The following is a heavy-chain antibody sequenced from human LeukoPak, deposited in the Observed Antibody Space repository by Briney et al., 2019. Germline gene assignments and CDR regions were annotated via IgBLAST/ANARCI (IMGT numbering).Heavy chain of an antibody. CDR1: GYTFTGYY. J-gene: IGHJ5*02. D-gene: IGHD5-18*01. CDR3: ARGPFRNVETAMVASRFDP. CDR2: IDSDSGAT. V-gene: IGHV1-2*02. Sequence: ASLKVSCKASGYTFTGYYIHWVRQAPGQGLEWMGWIDSDSGATNYPQKFQGRVTMTRDTSITTAYMGLRRLRSDDTAVYYCARGPFRNVETAMVASRFDPWGQGTLVTVS.